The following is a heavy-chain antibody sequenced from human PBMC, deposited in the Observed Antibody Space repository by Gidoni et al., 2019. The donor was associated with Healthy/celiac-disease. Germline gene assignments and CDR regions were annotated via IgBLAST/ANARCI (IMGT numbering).Heavy chain of an antibody. CDR3: ARTRIAVAGHFDY. Sequence: EVQLVESGGGLVQPGGSLSLSCAASGFTFSSYWMSWVRQAPGKGLEWVANIKQDGSEKYYVDSVKGRFTISRDNAKNSLYLQMNSLRAEDTAVYYCARTRIAVAGHFDYWGQGTLVTVSS. D-gene: IGHD6-19*01. J-gene: IGHJ4*02. V-gene: IGHV3-7*03. CDR2: IKQDGSEK. CDR1: GFTFSSYW.